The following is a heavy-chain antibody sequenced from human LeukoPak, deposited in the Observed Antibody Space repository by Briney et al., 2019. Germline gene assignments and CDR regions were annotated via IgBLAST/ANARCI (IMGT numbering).Heavy chain of an antibody. D-gene: IGHD3-10*01. CDR3: ARVTTSGSYKFDN. Sequence: ETLSLTCTVSGGSISSDNYYWGWVRQAPGKGLEWVSLIYTSGSTYYADSVKGRFTISRDISKNTLYLQMNSLRAEDTAVYYCARVTTSGSYKFDNWGQGTLVTVSS. V-gene: IGHV3-53*01. J-gene: IGHJ4*02. CDR2: IYTSGST. CDR1: GGSISSDNYY.